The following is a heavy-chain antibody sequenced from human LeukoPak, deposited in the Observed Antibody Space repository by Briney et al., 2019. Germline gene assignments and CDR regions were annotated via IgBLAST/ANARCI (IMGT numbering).Heavy chain of an antibody. D-gene: IGHD2-2*01. CDR3: AKGVPAATDAFDI. CDR1: GFTFSSYG. V-gene: IGHV3-23*01. J-gene: IGHJ3*02. CDR2: ISGSGGST. Sequence: GGSRRLSCAASGFTFSSYGMTWVRQAPGKGLEWVSGISGSGGSTYYADSVKGRFTISRDNSKNTLYLQMNSLRAEGTAVYYCAKGVPAATDAFDIWGQGTMVTISS.